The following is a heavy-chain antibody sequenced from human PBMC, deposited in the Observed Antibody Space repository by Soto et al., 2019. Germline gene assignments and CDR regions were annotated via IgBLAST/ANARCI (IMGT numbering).Heavy chain of an antibody. J-gene: IGHJ6*02. Sequence: GGSLRLSCAASGFTFSSYAMHWVRQAPGKGLEWVAVISYDGSNKYYADSVKGRFTISRDNSKNTLYLQMNSLRAEDTAVYYCARDRDYVDIVAYYYGMDVWGQGTTVTVSS. V-gene: IGHV3-30-3*01. CDR1: GFTFSSYA. D-gene: IGHD5-12*01. CDR3: ARDRDYVDIVAYYYGMDV. CDR2: ISYDGSNK.